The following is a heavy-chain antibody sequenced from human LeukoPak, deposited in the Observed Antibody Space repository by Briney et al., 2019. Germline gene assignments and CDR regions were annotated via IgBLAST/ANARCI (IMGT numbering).Heavy chain of an antibody. J-gene: IGHJ6*02. CDR3: ARQMYLGGMDV. D-gene: IGHD2-8*01. CDR2: IYTSGST. V-gene: IGHV4-4*07. CDR1: GGSISSYY. Sequence: SETLSLTCTVSGGSISSYYWSWIRQPAGKGLEWIGRIYTSGSTNYNPSLTSRVAISVDTSKNHFSLKLSSVTAADTALYYCARQMYLGGMDVWGQGTTVTVSS.